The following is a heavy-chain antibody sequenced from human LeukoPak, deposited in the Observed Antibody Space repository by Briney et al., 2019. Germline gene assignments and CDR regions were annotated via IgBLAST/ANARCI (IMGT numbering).Heavy chain of an antibody. V-gene: IGHV3-7*01. CDR3: GRVQKTQTGGTPDY. J-gene: IGHJ4*02. Sequence: GGSLRLPCAASGFTFSTFWMTWVRQAPGKGLEWVANINQDGSEKDYVDSVKGRFTISRDNAKNSLYLQVNSLRDDDTAVYYCGRVQKTQTGGTPDYWGQGTLVTVSS. CDR1: GFTFSTFW. CDR2: INQDGSEK. D-gene: IGHD1-14*01.